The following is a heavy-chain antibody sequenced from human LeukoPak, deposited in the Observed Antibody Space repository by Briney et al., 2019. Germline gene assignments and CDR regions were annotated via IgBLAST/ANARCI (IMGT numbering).Heavy chain of an antibody. J-gene: IGHJ4*02. V-gene: IGHV4-30-4*08. CDR3: ARARRTIFGVVIGL. Sequence: SETLSLTCTVSGGSISSGDYYWSWIRQPPGKGLEWIGYIYYSGSTYYNPSLKSRVTISVDTSKNQFSLKLSSVTAADTAVYYCARARRTIFGVVIGLWGQGTLVTVSS. CDR1: GGSISSGDYY. D-gene: IGHD3-3*01. CDR2: IYYSGST.